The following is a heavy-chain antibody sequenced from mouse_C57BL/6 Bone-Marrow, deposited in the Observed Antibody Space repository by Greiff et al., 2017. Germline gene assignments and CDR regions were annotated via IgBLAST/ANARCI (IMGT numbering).Heavy chain of an antibody. CDR3: ARWGYDYDFDY. D-gene: IGHD2-4*01. J-gene: IGHJ2*01. V-gene: IGHV1-64*01. CDR2: IHPNSGST. CDR1: GYTFTSYW. Sequence: QVQLQQPGAELVKPGASVKLSCKASGYTFTSYWMHWVKQRPGQGLEWIGMIHPNSGSTNYNVKFKSKATLTVDKSSSTAYMQRSSLTSEDSAVYYCARWGYDYDFDYWGQGTTLTVSS.